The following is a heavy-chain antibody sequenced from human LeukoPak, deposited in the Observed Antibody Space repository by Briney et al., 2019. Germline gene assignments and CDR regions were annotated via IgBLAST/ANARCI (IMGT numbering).Heavy chain of an antibody. CDR1: GGSISSYY. V-gene: IGHV4-59*01. CDR2: IYYSGST. D-gene: IGHD5-24*01. CDR3: ARVWVHLRWYYYYYMDV. Sequence: SETLSLTCTVSGGSISSYYWSWIRQPPGKGLEWIGYIYYSGSTNYNPSLKSRVTISVDTSKNQFSLKLSSVTAADTAVYYCARVWVHLRWYYYYYMDVWGKGTTVTVSS. J-gene: IGHJ6*03.